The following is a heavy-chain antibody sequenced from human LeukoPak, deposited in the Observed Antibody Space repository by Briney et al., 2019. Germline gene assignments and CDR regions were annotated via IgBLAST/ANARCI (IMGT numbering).Heavy chain of an antibody. CDR1: GIIFNNFA. CDR3: ARRYSSGWWIDY. D-gene: IGHD6-19*01. CDR2: VSYVGSNK. Sequence: PGRPLRLSCAPSGIIFNNFAFHWVRQPPGKGLEWVAAVSYVGSNKYYADSVRGRLTISRDNSKNTLYLQMNTLRAEDTAVYYCARRYSSGWWIDYWGQGTLVTVSS. J-gene: IGHJ4*02. V-gene: IGHV3-30*14.